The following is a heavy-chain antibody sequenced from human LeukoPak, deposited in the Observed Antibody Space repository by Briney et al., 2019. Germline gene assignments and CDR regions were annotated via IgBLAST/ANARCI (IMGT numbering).Heavy chain of an antibody. Sequence: PSETLSLTCTVSGASIRSADFHWSWIGQPPGKGLEWIGYIYYSGTTYYSPSLKSRVTISVDTSKNQFSLNMKSVTATDTAVYYCASLMAAGGSFDYWGQGSRVTVSS. J-gene: IGHJ4*02. CDR3: ASLMAAGGSFDY. CDR2: IYYSGTT. D-gene: IGHD2-15*01. V-gene: IGHV4-30-4*01. CDR1: GASIRSADFH.